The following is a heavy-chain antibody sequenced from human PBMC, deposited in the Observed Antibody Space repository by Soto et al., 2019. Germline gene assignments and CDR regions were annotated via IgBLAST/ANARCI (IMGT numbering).Heavy chain of an antibody. D-gene: IGHD4-17*01. V-gene: IGHV4-4*02. CDR1: NGSISTNHW. CDR3: ARGTVNGEWTRGGFDC. Sequence: SETLSLTCSVSNGSISTNHWWSWVRLPPGKGLEFIGEGYHSGSTNYNPSFKSRATISVDKSKNQFFLKLTSVTAADTAVYYCARGTVNGEWTRGGFDCWGQGTLVTVSS. J-gene: IGHJ4*02. CDR2: GYHSGST.